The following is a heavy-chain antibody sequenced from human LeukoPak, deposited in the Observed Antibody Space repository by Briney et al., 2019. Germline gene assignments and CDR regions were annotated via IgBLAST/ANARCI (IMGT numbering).Heavy chain of an antibody. CDR3: AKGPYDYVWGSYLDY. V-gene: IGHV3-23*01. CDR1: GFTFSSYA. J-gene: IGHJ4*02. D-gene: IGHD3-16*01. CDR2: ISGSGGST. Sequence: QPGGSLVLSCAASGFTFSSYAMSWVRQAPGKGLEGVSAISGSGGSTYYADSVKGRFTISRDNSKNTLYLQMNSLRAEDTAVYYCAKGPYDYVWGSYLDYWGQGTPVTVSS.